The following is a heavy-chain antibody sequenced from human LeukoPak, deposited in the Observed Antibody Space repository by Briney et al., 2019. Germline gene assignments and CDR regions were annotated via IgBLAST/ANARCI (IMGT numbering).Heavy chain of an antibody. Sequence: PGGSLRLSCAAAGFTFSGSAIHWVRQSSGRGLERVGQIDKKDKGYATATAYAASVNGTFTLPTDDSTNTAYLQMTSLTPEATALYYCTRDSGTYNWSDPWGQGTLVTASS. V-gene: IGHV3-73*01. CDR2: IDKKDKGYATAT. D-gene: IGHD1-26*01. CDR1: GFTFSGSA. J-gene: IGHJ5*02. CDR3: TRDSGTYNWSDP.